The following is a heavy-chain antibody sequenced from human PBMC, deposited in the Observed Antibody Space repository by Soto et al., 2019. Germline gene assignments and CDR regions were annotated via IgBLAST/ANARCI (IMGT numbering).Heavy chain of an antibody. D-gene: IGHD6-13*01. CDR3: AHYSSTSSFDY. CDR2: IYWDDDK. V-gene: IGHV2-5*02. CDR1: GFSLSTSGMG. Sequence: QITLKESGPPLVKPTQTFTLACTFSGFSLSTSGMGVGWIRQPPGKALEWLALIYWDDDKRYSPSLESRLTITTXTPKNQVVLTTTNMDPVDTATYYCAHYSSTSSFDYWGQGTLVTVSS. J-gene: IGHJ4*02.